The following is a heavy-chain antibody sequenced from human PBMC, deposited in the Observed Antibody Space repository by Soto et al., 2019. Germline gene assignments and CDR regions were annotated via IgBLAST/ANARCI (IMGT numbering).Heavy chain of an antibody. Sequence: QLQLQESGPGLVKPSETLSLTCTVSGGSISGSTYYWGWIRQPPGKGLECSGSTYYSGRTYYNPCLKSRVAVSVDTSKTQLSLNLNAVTAADTAVYYCARHGSGSQYPIDHWGQGTLVTVSS. J-gene: IGHJ4*02. CDR2: TYYSGRT. V-gene: IGHV4-39*01. D-gene: IGHD3-10*01. CDR3: ARHGSGSQYPIDH. CDR1: GGSISGSTYY.